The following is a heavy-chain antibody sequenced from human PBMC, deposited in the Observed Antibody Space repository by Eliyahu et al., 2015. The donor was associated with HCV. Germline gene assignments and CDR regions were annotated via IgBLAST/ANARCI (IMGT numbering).Heavy chain of an antibody. CDR3: ARDHPDREQWLVLDY. D-gene: IGHD6-19*01. J-gene: IGHJ4*02. Sequence: QVQLVESGGGVVXPGRSLXLSXAASGFXFXXYARHWVRPAPGKGLEWVAVISYDGSNKYYADSVKGRFTISRDNSKNTLYLQMNSLRAEDTAVYYCARDHPDREQWLVLDYWGQGTLVTVSS. CDR1: GFXFXXYA. V-gene: IGHV3-30-3*01. CDR2: ISYDGSNK.